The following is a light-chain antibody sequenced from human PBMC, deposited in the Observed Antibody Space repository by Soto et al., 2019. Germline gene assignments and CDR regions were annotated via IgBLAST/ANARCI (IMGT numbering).Light chain of an antibody. CDR1: SSDVGAYNY. V-gene: IGLV2-14*01. Sequence: QSALTQPASVSGSPGRSITISCTGTSSDVGAYNYVSWYQQYPGKALKLMIYDVSNRPSGVSNRFSGSKSGNTASLTISGLQAEDEADYYCSSYTSSSTPLFGGGTQLTVL. J-gene: IGLJ2*01. CDR2: DVS. CDR3: SSYTSSSTPL.